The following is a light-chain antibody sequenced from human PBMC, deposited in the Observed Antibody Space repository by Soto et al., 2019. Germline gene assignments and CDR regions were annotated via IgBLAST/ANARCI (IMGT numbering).Light chain of an antibody. J-gene: IGKJ3*01. CDR3: QQYYTAQLP. Sequence: DIVMTQSPDSLAVSLGERATINCKSSRSVSDSSKNENYFTWYQQRPRQPPKLLIYWESTRESGVPDRFSGSGSRTGFTLTIRSLQAEDVAVYYCQQYYTAQLPFGPRTKVDI. CDR2: WES. CDR1: RSVSDSSKNENY. V-gene: IGKV4-1*01.